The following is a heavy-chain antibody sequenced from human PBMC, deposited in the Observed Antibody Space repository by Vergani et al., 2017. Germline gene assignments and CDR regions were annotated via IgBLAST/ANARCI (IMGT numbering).Heavy chain of an antibody. V-gene: IGHV3-23*01. D-gene: IGHD6-19*01. J-gene: IGHJ4*02. CDR1: GFTFSSYD. CDR3: APNPLLAVAGS. CDR2: ISGSGGST. Sequence: EVQLLESGGGLVQPGGSLRLSCAASGFTFSSYDMSWVRQAPGKGLEWVSAISGSGGSTYYADSVKGRFTISRDNSKNTLYLQMNSLRAEDTAVYYCAPNPLLAVAGSWGQGTLVTVSS.